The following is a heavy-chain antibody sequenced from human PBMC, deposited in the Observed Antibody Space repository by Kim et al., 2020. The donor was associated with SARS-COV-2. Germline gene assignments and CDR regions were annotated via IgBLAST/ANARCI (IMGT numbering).Heavy chain of an antibody. D-gene: IGHD3-22*01. J-gene: IGHJ4*02. CDR3: ARARYDSSGYYYHNY. Sequence: QKFQGRVTMTRNTSISTAYMELSSLRSEDTAVYYCARARYDSSGYYYHNYWGQGTLVTVSS. V-gene: IGHV1-8*01.